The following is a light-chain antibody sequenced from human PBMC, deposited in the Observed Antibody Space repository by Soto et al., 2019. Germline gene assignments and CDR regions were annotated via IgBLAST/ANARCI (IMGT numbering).Light chain of an antibody. Sequence: QTVLTQPAPVSGSPGQSMTISCTGTSSGVGGYNYVSWYQQHPGKAPKLMIYEVTNRPSGVSDRFSGSKSDNTASLTISGPQAEDEADHYCSSYTSISTYVFGTGTKVTVL. CDR2: EVT. V-gene: IGLV2-14*01. CDR3: SSYTSISTYV. J-gene: IGLJ1*01. CDR1: SSGVGGYNY.